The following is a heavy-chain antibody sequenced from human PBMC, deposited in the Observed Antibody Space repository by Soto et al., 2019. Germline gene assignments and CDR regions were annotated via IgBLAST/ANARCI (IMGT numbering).Heavy chain of an antibody. J-gene: IGHJ6*02. CDR3: AKSFEVAGPIKFYYYYGMDV. V-gene: IGHV3-23*01. Sequence: EVQLLESGGGLVQPGGSLRLSCAASGFTFSSYAMSWVRQAPGKGLEWVSAISGSGDSTYYADSVKGRFTISRDNSKNTLYLQMNSLRAEDTAVYYCAKSFEVAGPIKFYYYYGMDVWGQGTTVTVSS. D-gene: IGHD6-19*01. CDR1: GFTFSSYA. CDR2: ISGSGDST.